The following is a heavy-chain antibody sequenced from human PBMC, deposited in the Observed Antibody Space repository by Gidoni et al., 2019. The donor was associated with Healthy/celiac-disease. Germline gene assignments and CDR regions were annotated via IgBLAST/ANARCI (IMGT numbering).Heavy chain of an antibody. Sequence: QVQLVQSGAEVKQPGSSVKVSCKASGGPFSSYAISWVRHAPGQGLEGIGGSIPIFGTATYERKYQGRVTITEDESTSTADKELSSLRSENTAVYYWARDVRDSVVVVAAIGWFDPWGQETLVTVSS. V-gene: IGHV1-69*01. CDR2: SIPIFGTA. D-gene: IGHD2-15*01. CDR3: ARDVRDSVVVVAAIGWFDP. CDR1: GGPFSSYA. J-gene: IGHJ5*02.